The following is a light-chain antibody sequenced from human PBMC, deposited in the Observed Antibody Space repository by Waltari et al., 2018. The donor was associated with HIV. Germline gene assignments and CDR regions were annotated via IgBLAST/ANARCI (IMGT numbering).Light chain of an antibody. Sequence: SYEVTQPPSVTVSPGPTATITCSGYELGDTYPCWYQQKPGQSPLLVIYQDNKRPSGIPERFSGSSSGHTATLTISGTLPMDEADYYCQAWGSTTSGVFGRGTRLTVL. CDR3: QAWGSTTSGV. CDR1: ELGDTY. J-gene: IGLJ3*02. V-gene: IGLV3-1*01. CDR2: QDN.